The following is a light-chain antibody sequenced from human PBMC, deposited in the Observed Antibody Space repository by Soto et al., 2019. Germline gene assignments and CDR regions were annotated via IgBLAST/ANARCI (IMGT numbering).Light chain of an antibody. CDR2: DAS. V-gene: IGKV3-11*01. J-gene: IGKJ5*01. CDR3: QQRSNWPIT. Sequence: IVLTQSPATLSLSPGERATLSCRASQSVGTYLAWYQQKPGQAPRLLIYDASNRATGIPARFSGSGSGTDFTLTISSLEPEDFAVYYCQQRSNWPITFGQGTLLEIK. CDR1: QSVGTY.